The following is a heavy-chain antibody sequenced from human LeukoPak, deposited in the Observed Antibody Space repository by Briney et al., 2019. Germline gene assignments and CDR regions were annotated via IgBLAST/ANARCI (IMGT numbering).Heavy chain of an antibody. CDR1: GFTFSSYG. J-gene: IGHJ3*01. CDR2: IWYDGNNK. D-gene: IGHD2-2*01. Sequence: GGSLRLSCAASGFTFSSYGMNWVRQAPGKGLEWVAVIWYDGNNKYYADSVKGRFTISRDNSKNTLFLQMNSLRAEDTAVYYCAKDSYQLLSGDAFDVWGQGTMVTVSS. CDR3: AKDSYQLLSGDAFDV. V-gene: IGHV3-33*06.